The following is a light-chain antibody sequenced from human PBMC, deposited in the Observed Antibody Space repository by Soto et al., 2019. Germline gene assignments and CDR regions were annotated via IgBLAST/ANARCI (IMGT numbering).Light chain of an antibody. CDR2: DVR. CDR1: SSDVGAYNF. V-gene: IGLV2-14*01. J-gene: IGLJ1*01. CDR3: SSYTSSSTL. Sequence: QSVLTQPASVSGSPGQSVAISCTGTSSDVGAYNFVSWYQQHPGKAPKLMVFDVRNRPSGVSNRFSGSKSGNTASLTISGLQAEDEADYYCSSYTSSSTLFVTGTKVTVL.